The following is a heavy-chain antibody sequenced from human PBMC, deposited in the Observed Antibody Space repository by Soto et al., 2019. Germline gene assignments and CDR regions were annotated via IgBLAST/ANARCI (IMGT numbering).Heavy chain of an antibody. CDR2: ISSSSGYI. V-gene: IGHV3-21*01. CDR1: GFTFSTYT. CDR3: AMCRCTVSSHPWSTIVNYSYGMDV. Sequence: EVQLVESGGGLVKPGGSLRLSCAASGFTFSTYTMNWVRQAPGKGLEWVSSISSSSGYIHYAESVKGRFTISSDNAKNSVKLQMKSRRAEDTAVYYCAMCRCTVSSHPWSTIVNYSYGMDVCGQGTTVTV. J-gene: IGHJ6*02. D-gene: IGHD4-17*01.